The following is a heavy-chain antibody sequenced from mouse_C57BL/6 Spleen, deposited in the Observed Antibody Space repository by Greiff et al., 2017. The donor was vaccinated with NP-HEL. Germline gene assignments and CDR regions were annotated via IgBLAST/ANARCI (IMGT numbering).Heavy chain of an antibody. D-gene: IGHD1-1*02. CDR3: TRVGGNS. CDR2: IDPENGDT. V-gene: IGHV14-4*01. J-gene: IGHJ2*01. Sequence: VQLQQPGAELVRPGSSVKLSCKASGYTFTSYWMHWVKQRPIQGLEWIGWIDPENGDTEYASKFQGKATITADTSSNTAYLQLSSLTSGDTAVYYCTRVGGNSWGQGATLRVSS. CDR1: GYTFTSYW.